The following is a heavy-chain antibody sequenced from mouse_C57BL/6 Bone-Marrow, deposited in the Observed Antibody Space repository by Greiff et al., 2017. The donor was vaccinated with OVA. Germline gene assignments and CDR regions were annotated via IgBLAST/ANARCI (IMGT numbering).Heavy chain of an antibody. V-gene: IGHV5-15*01. D-gene: IGHD4-1*01. Sequence: EVKLVESGGGLVQPGGSLKLSCAASGFTFSDYGMAWVRQAPRKGPEWVAFISNLAYSIYYADTVTGRFTISRENAKNTLYLEMSSLRSEDTAMYYCARQTGTGYFDVWGTGTTVTVSS. J-gene: IGHJ1*03. CDR1: GFTFSDYG. CDR2: ISNLAYSI. CDR3: ARQTGTGYFDV.